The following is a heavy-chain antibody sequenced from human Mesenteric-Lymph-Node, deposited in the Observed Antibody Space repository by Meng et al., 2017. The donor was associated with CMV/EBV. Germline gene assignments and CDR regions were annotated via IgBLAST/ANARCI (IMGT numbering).Heavy chain of an antibody. V-gene: IGHV3-74*01. Sequence: ASGFTFSKYWMHWVRQAPGKGLVWVSRINPVVTSTGYADSVKGRFTISRDNAKNTLYLQMNSLSAEDTAVYYCARDLCSGGSCYVAYWGQGTLVTVSS. CDR2: INPVVTST. CDR1: GFTFSKYW. D-gene: IGHD2-15*01. J-gene: IGHJ4*02. CDR3: ARDLCSGGSCYVAY.